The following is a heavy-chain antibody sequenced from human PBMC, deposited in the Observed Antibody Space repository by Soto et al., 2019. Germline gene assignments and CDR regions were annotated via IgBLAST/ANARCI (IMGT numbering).Heavy chain of an antibody. J-gene: IGHJ4*02. CDR1: GFTFSGSA. CDR3: TRHVSANGFDY. V-gene: IGHV3-73*01. D-gene: IGHD6-25*01. Sequence: EVQLEESGGGLVQPGGSLKLSCAASGFTFSGSAMHWVRQASGKGLEWVGRIRSKANSYATAYAASVTGRFTISRDDSKNTAYLQMNSPKTEDTAVYYCTRHVSANGFDYWGQGTLVTVSS. CDR2: IRSKANSYAT.